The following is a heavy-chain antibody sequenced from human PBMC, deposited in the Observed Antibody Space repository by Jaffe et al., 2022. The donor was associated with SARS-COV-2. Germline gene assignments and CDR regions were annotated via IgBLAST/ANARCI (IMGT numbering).Heavy chain of an antibody. J-gene: IGHJ4*02. V-gene: IGHV3-23*01. Sequence: EVQLLESGGGLVQPGGSLRLSCAASGFTFSSYAMSWVRQAPGKGLEWVSAISGSGGSTYYADSVKGRFTISRDNSKNTLYLQMNSLRAEDTAVYYCAKGIYNWNDDSPPFDYWGQGTLVTVSS. CDR1: GFTFSSYA. CDR3: AKGIYNWNDDSPPFDY. CDR2: ISGSGGST. D-gene: IGHD1-20*01.